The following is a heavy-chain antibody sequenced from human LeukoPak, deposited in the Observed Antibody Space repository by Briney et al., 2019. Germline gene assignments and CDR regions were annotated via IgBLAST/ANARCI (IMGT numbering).Heavy chain of an antibody. D-gene: IGHD5-12*01. CDR3: AKDQGIVATTFDY. CDR2: ISYDGSNK. J-gene: IGHJ4*02. Sequence: PGGSLRLSCAASGFTFSSDGMHWVRHAPGKGLEWVAVISYDGSNKYYADSAKGRFTISRDNSKNTLYLQMNSLRAEDTAVYYCAKDQGIVATTFDYWGQGTLVTVSS. CDR1: GFTFSSDG. V-gene: IGHV3-30*18.